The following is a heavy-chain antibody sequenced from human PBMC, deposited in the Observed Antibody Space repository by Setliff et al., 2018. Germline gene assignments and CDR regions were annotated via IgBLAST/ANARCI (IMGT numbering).Heavy chain of an antibody. CDR1: GGSFSGYY. CDR3: ARSFSRSGKFLLDY. CDR2: ITHSGST. D-gene: IGHD1-26*01. J-gene: IGHJ4*02. Sequence: SETLSLTCAVYGGSFSGYYWSWICQPPGKRLEWIGEITHSGSTNYNPSLKSRVTISMDTSKNQFSLKVPSVTAADTAVYYCARSFSRSGKFLLDYWGQGALVTVSS. V-gene: IGHV4-34*01.